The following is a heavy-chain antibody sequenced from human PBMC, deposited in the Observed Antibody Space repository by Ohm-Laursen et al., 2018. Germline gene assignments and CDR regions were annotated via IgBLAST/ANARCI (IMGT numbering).Heavy chain of an antibody. D-gene: IGHD1-26*01. V-gene: IGHV4-34*01. CDR3: ASGVVGANGFDY. Sequence: GTLSLTCAVYGGSFSGYYWSWIRQPPGKGLEWIGEINHSGSTNYNPSLKSRVTISVDTSKNQFSLKLSSVTAADTAVYYCASGVVGANGFDYWGQGTLVTVSS. J-gene: IGHJ4*02. CDR1: GGSFSGYY. CDR2: INHSGST.